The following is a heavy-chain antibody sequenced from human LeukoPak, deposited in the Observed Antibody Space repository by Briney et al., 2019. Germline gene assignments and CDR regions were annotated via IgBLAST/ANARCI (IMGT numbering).Heavy chain of an antibody. V-gene: IGHV3-30*18. CDR2: ISYDGSNK. CDR3: AKDTSNYSFDY. J-gene: IGHJ4*02. D-gene: IGHD4-11*01. Sequence: PGGSLRLSCAASGFTFSSYGMHWVRQAPGKGLEWVAVISYDGSNKYYADSVKGRFTISRDNSKNTLYLQMNSLRAEDTAVYYCAKDTSNYSFDYWGQGTLVTVSS. CDR1: GFTFSSYG.